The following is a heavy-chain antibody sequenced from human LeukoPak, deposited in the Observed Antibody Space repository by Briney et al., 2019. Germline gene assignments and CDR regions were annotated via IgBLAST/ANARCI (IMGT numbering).Heavy chain of an antibody. CDR1: GFTFSDYY. J-gene: IGHJ3*02. CDR3: ARDGPPSFGMAFDI. CDR2: ISSSGSTI. D-gene: IGHD3-16*01. Sequence: GGSLRLSCAASGFTFSDYYMSWIRQAPGKGLEWVSYISSSGSTIYYADPVKGRFTISRDNAKNSLYLQMNSLRAEDTAVYYCARDGPPSFGMAFDIWGQGTMVTVSS. V-gene: IGHV3-11*01.